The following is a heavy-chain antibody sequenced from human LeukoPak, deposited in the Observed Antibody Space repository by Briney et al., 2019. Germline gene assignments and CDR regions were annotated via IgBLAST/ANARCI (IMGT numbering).Heavy chain of an antibody. V-gene: IGHV4-38-2*02. CDR3: AMGGVPAANWFDP. CDR2: IYHSGST. J-gene: IGHJ5*02. CDR1: GYSISSGYY. Sequence: PSETLSLTCTVSGYSISSGYYWGWIRQPPGKGLEWIGSIYHSGSTYYNPSLKSRVTISVDTSKNQFSLKLSSVTAADTAVYYCAMGGVPAANWFDPWGQGTLVTVSS. D-gene: IGHD2-2*01.